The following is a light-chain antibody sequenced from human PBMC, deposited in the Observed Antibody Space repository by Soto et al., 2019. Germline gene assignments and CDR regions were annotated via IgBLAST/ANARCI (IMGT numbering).Light chain of an antibody. CDR1: QSVSSSY. CDR3: QQYGSSPYT. CDR2: GAS. V-gene: IGKV3-20*01. Sequence: EIVLTQSPGTLPLSPGERATLSCRASQSVSSSYLASYQQKPGQAPRLLIYGASSRATGIPDRFSGSGSGTDFTLTISRLEPEDFAVYYCQQYGSSPYTFGQGTKLEIK. J-gene: IGKJ2*01.